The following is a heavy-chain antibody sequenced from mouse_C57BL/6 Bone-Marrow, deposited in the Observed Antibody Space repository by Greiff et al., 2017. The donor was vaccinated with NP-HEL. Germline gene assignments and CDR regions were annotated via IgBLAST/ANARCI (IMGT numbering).Heavy chain of an antibody. D-gene: IGHD2-4*01. J-gene: IGHJ3*01. CDR3: AREGIYYDYGFAY. Sequence: DVKLVESGGGLVKPGGSLKLSCAASGFTFSSYAMSWVRQTPEKRLEWVATISDGGSYTYYPDNVKGRFTISRDNAKNNLYLQMSHLKSEDTAMYYCAREGIYYDYGFAYWGQGTLVTVSA. CDR1: GFTFSSYA. V-gene: IGHV5-4*01. CDR2: ISDGGSYT.